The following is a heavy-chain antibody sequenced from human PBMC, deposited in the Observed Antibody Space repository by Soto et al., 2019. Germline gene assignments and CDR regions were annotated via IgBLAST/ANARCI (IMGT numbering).Heavy chain of an antibody. CDR2: ISYDGSNK. Sequence: GESLKISCAASGFTFSSYGMHWFRQSPGKVLEWVAVISYDGSNKYYADSVKGRFTISRDNSKNTLYLQMNSLRAEDTAVYYCAKDRLNYVWGRYNFYGMEVWGQGTTVNVS. V-gene: IGHV3-30*18. D-gene: IGHD3-16*01. CDR1: GFTFSSYG. J-gene: IGHJ6*01. CDR3: AKDRLNYVWGRYNFYGMEV.